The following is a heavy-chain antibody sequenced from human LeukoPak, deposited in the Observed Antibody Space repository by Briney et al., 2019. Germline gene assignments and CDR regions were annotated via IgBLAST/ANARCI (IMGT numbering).Heavy chain of an antibody. Sequence: PSETLSLTCTVFGGSISSSSYYWGWIRQPPGKGLEWIGSIYYSGSTYYNPSLKSRVTISVDTSKNQLSLKLSSLTAADTAVYYCARHEYSGSYYGLSWFDPWGQGTLVTVSS. CDR3: ARHEYSGSYYGLSWFDP. J-gene: IGHJ5*02. D-gene: IGHD1-26*01. CDR1: GGSISSSSYY. CDR2: IYYSGST. V-gene: IGHV4-39*01.